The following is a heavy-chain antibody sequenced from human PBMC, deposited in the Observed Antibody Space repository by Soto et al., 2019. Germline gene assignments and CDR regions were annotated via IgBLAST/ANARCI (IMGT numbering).Heavy chain of an antibody. CDR3: ARDLGVSYYDILTGQDY. J-gene: IGHJ4*02. CDR2: IIPILGIA. Sequence: QVQLVQSGAEVKKPGSSVKVSCKASGGTFRRYTISWVRQAPGQGLEWMGRIIPILGIANYAQKFQGRVTITADKSTSTANMELSSLRSEDKAVYYCARDLGVSYYDILTGQDYWGQGTLVTVSS. D-gene: IGHD3-9*01. CDR1: GGTFRRYT. V-gene: IGHV1-69*08.